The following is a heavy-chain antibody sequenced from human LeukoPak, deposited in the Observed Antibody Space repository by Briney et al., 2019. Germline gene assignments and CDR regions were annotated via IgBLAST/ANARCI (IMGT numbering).Heavy chain of an antibody. CDR2: ISGSGGST. J-gene: IGHJ4*02. Sequence: HPGGSLRLSCAASGFTFSSYAMSWVRQAPGKGLEWVSAISGSGGSTYYADSVKGRFTISRDNSKNTLYLQMNSLRAEDMAVYYCAKDLVAVAGYFDYWGQGTLVTISS. CDR3: AKDLVAVAGYFDY. CDR1: GFTFSSYA. D-gene: IGHD6-19*01. V-gene: IGHV3-23*01.